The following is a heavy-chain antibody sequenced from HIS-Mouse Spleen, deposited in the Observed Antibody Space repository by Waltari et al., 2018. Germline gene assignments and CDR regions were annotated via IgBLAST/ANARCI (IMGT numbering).Heavy chain of an antibody. Sequence: QLQLQESGPGLVKPSETLSLTCTVPGGSISSSSYSWGWIRQPPGKGLEWIGSIYYSGSTYYNPSLKSRVTISVDTSKNRFSLKLSSVTAADTAVYYCAREIPYSSSWYDWYFDLWGRGTLVTVSS. CDR2: IYYSGST. J-gene: IGHJ2*01. CDR1: GGSISSSSYS. V-gene: IGHV4-39*07. CDR3: AREIPYSSSWYDWYFDL. D-gene: IGHD6-13*01.